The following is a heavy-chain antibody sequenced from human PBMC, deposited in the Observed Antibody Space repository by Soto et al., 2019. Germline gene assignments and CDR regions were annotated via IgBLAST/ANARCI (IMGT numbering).Heavy chain of an antibody. J-gene: IGHJ6*02. Sequence: ASVKVSCKASGYTFSHYGIGWVRQAPGQGLEWMGWISAYNGNRHFAEGLRGRITMTTNITTSTADMELRSLSSDDTAVYYCARGGQECSNSGCGYIYDGMGVWGQGTTVTVSS. CDR3: ARGGQECSNSGCGYIYDGMGV. CDR1: GYTFSHYG. D-gene: IGHD1-26*01. CDR2: ISAYNGNR. V-gene: IGHV1-18*01.